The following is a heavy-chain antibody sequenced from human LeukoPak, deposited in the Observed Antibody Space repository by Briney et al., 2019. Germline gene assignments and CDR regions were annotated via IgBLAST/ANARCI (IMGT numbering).Heavy chain of an antibody. Sequence: ASVKVSCKASGYTFTSYGISWVRQVPGQGLEWMGWISAYNGNTNYAQKLQGRVTMTTDTSTSTAYMELRSLRSDDTAVYYCARDGTRYCSSTSCYGWYWGQGTLVTVSS. CDR2: ISAYNGNT. CDR3: ARDGTRYCSSTSCYGWY. CDR1: GYTFTSYG. D-gene: IGHD2-2*01. J-gene: IGHJ4*02. V-gene: IGHV1-18*01.